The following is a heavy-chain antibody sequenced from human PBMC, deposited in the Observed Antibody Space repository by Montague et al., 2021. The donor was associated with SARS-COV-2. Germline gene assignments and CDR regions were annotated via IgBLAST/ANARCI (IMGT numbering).Heavy chain of an antibody. Sequence: SETLSLTCAVYDGSFSGYYWSWIRQPPGKGLEWIGEINHSGSTNYNPSLKSRVTISVDTSKNQFSLKLNFVSAADTAVYYCARGQVTIFRVLIMLPAAGPIDIWGQETMVTVSS. D-gene: IGHD3-3*01. CDR3: ARGQVTIFRVLIMLPAAGPIDI. CDR1: DGSFSGYY. V-gene: IGHV4-34*01. J-gene: IGHJ3*02. CDR2: INHSGST.